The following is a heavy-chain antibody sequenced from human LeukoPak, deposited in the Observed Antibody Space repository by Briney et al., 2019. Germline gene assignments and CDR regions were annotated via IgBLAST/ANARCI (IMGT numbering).Heavy chain of an antibody. CDR2: INPDDGST. CDR1: GFTFRKYW. CDR3: ARDLSARGYPYWYFDL. Sequence: GGSLRLSCTASGFTFRKYWLHWVRQAPGKGLVWVSRINPDDGSTSYADSVKGRFTISRDSAKSTLYLQMNGLRAEDTAVYYCARDLSARGYPYWYFDLWGRGTLVIVSS. D-gene: IGHD3-22*01. J-gene: IGHJ2*01. V-gene: IGHV3-74*01.